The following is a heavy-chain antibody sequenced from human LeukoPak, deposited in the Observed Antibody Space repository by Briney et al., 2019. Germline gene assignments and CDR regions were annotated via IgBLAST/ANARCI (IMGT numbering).Heavy chain of an antibody. V-gene: IGHV5-51*01. Sequence: GESLKISCEGSGYSFTSHRIGWVRQMPGKGLEWMGVIYPGDSDTRYSPSFQGQVTISADKSISTAYLQWSGLKASDTAMYYCARHQVAATHNDTFDIWGQGTMVTVSS. J-gene: IGHJ3*02. D-gene: IGHD2-15*01. CDR1: GYSFTSHR. CDR2: IYPGDSDT. CDR3: ARHQVAATHNDTFDI.